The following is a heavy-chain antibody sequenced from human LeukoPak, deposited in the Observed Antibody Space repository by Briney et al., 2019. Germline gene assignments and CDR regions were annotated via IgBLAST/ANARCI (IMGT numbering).Heavy chain of an antibody. Sequence: ASVKVSCKAPGYTFTGYYMHWVRPAPGQGLEWMGWINPNSGDTNYPQKFQGRVTMTRDMSISAAFMELSRLTSNDTAVYYCARVAGIAARPDFWGQGTLVTVSS. V-gene: IGHV1-2*02. D-gene: IGHD6-6*01. CDR2: INPNSGDT. CDR1: GYTFTGYY. J-gene: IGHJ4*02. CDR3: ARVAGIAARPDF.